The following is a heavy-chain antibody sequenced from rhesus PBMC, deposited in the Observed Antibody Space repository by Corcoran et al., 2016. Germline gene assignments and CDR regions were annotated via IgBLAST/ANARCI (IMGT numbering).Heavy chain of an antibody. D-gene: IGHD6-25*01. Sequence: QVTLKESGPALAKPTQTLTLTCTFSGFPPSTSGMGVGWIRQPSRKTLEWLAHIYWDDDKRDSTSLKSRLTISKYTSKNQVVLTMTNMDPVDTATYYCARSLAAAGTTFFDYWGQGVLVTVSS. V-gene: IGHV2-1*01. CDR1: GFPPSTSGMG. CDR2: IYWDDDK. CDR3: ARSLAAAGTTFFDY. J-gene: IGHJ4*01.